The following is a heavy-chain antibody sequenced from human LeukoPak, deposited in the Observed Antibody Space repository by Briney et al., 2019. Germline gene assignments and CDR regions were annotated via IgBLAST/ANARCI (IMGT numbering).Heavy chain of an antibody. CDR1: GGTFSSYA. CDR3: ARDAAYYYDSSGMGEDY. CDR2: IIPIFGTA. Sequence: GASVKVSCKASGGTFSSYAISWVRQAPGQGLEWMGGIIPIFGTANYAQKFQGRVTITADESTSTAYMELSSLRSEDTAVYYCARDAAYYYDSSGMGEDYWGQGTLVTVSS. J-gene: IGHJ4*02. V-gene: IGHV1-69*13. D-gene: IGHD3-22*01.